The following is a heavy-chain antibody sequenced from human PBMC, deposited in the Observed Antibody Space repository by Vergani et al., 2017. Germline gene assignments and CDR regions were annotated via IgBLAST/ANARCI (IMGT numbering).Heavy chain of an antibody. J-gene: IGHJ4*02. CDR1: GFTFSSYS. D-gene: IGHD1-26*01. V-gene: IGHV3-21*01. CDR2: ISSSSSYI. Sequence: EVQLVESGGGLVKPGGSLRLSCAASGFTFSSYSMNWVRQAPGKGLEWVSSISSSSSYIYYADSVTGRFTISRDNAKNSLYLQMNSLRAEDTAVYYCARGGLGSGSYVDYWGQGTLVTVSS. CDR3: ARGGLGSGSYVDY.